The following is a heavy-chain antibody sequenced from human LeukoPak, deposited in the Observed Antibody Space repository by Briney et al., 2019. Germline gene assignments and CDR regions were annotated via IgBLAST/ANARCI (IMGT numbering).Heavy chain of an antibody. CDR1: GFTFSSYM. CDR3: ATRGYSYGPSDY. Sequence: PGGSLRLSCAASGFTFSSYMMTWVRQAPGKGLEWVSAISGSGGSTYYADSVKGRFTISRDNSKNTLYLQMNSLRAEDTAVYYCATRGYSYGPSDYWGQGTLVTVSS. CDR2: ISGSGGST. J-gene: IGHJ4*02. D-gene: IGHD5-18*01. V-gene: IGHV3-23*01.